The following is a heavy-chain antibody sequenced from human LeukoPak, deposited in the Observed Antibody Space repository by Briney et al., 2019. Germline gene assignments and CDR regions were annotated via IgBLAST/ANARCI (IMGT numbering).Heavy chain of an antibody. CDR1: GYTFTGYY. J-gene: IGHJ6*02. CDR3: ARAWGDIVVVPAAIKIYYYYYGMDV. V-gene: IGHV1-2*02. CDR2: INPNSGGT. D-gene: IGHD2-2*01. Sequence: ASVKVSCKASGYTFTGYYMHWVRQAPGQGLEWMGWINPNSGGTNYAQKFQRRVTMTRDTSISTAYMELSRLRSDDTAVYYCARAWGDIVVVPAAIKIYYYYYGMDVWGQGTTVTVSS.